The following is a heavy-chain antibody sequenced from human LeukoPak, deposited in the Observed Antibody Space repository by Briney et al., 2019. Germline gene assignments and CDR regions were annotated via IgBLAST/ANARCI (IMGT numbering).Heavy chain of an antibody. CDR2: IYYSGST. Sequence: SQTLSLTCTVSGGSISSCGYYWIWIRQHPGKDLEWIGYIYYSGSTYYNPSLKSRVTISVDTSKNQFYLKLSSVTAADTAVYYCARDDAGDGYNRLFDYWGQGTLVTVSS. D-gene: IGHD5-24*01. CDR1: GGSISSCGYY. J-gene: IGHJ4*02. CDR3: ARDDAGDGYNRLFDY. V-gene: IGHV4-31*03.